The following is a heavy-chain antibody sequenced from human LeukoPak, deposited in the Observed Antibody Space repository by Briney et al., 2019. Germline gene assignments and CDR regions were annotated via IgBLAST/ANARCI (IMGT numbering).Heavy chain of an antibody. J-gene: IGHJ6*04. CDR1: GGTFSSYA. V-gene: IGHV1-69*01. CDR2: IIPIFGTA. Sequence: GSSVKVSCKASGGTFSSYAISWVRQAPGQGLEWMGGIIPIFGTANYAQKFQGSVTITADESTSTAYMELSSLRSEDTAVYYCARALSTMVRGVYYYYGMDVWGKGTTVTVSS. D-gene: IGHD3-10*01. CDR3: ARALSTMVRGVYYYYGMDV.